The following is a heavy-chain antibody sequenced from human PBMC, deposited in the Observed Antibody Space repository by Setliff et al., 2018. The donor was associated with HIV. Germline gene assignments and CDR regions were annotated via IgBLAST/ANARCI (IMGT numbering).Heavy chain of an antibody. D-gene: IGHD3-10*01. Sequence: PSETLSLTCSVSGASITSGIYYWAWIRQPAGKGLEFIGRVYFSGSTNYNPSLKSRVTISVDTSKNQFSLKLSSVTAADTAVYYCARGNAQSGSYYDFWGQGPLVTVSS. V-gene: IGHV4-61*02. CDR3: ARGNAQSGSYYDF. CDR2: VYFSGST. J-gene: IGHJ4*02. CDR1: GASITSGIYY.